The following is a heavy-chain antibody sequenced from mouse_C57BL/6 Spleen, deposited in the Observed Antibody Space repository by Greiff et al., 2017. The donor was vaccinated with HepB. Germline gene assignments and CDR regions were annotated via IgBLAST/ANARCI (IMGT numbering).Heavy chain of an antibody. Sequence: QVQLQQPGAELVMPGASVKLSCKASGYTFTSYWMHWVKQRPGQGLEWIGEIDPSDSYTNYNQKFKGKSTLTVDKSSSTAYMQLSSLTSEDSAVYYCARSEGNWDVDVGGTGTTVTVSS. J-gene: IGHJ1*03. CDR2: IDPSDSYT. CDR3: ARSEGNWDVDV. V-gene: IGHV1-69*01. CDR1: GYTFTSYW.